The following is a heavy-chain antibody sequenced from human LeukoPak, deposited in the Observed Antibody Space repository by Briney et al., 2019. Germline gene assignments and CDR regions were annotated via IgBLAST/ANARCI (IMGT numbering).Heavy chain of an antibody. Sequence: GGSLRLSCAASGFTFNNYYMTWIRQAPGKGLEWVSYISSSGNAIYYADSVKGRFTISRDNAKNSLYLQMNSLRAEDTAVYYCATEIVVVPAAWGDVWGKGTTVTVSS. CDR2: ISSSGNAI. CDR3: ATEIVVVPAAWGDV. J-gene: IGHJ6*04. V-gene: IGHV3-11*04. CDR1: GFTFNNYY. D-gene: IGHD2-2*01.